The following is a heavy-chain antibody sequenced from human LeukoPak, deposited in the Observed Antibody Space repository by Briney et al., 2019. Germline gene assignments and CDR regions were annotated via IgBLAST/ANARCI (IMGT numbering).Heavy chain of an antibody. CDR3: ARGQGIAAAGDDY. D-gene: IGHD6-13*01. J-gene: IGHJ4*02. Sequence: GGSLRLSCAASGFTFSSYSMNWVRQAPGKGLEWVSSISSSSSHIYYADSVKGRFTISRDNAKNSLYLQMNSLRAEDTAVYYCARGQGIAAAGDDYWGQGTLVTVSS. CDR2: ISSSSSHI. CDR1: GFTFSSYS. V-gene: IGHV3-21*01.